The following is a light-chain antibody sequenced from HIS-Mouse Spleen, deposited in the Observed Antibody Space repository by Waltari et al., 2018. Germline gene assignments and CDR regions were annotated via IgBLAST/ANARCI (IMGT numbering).Light chain of an antibody. V-gene: IGLV3-21*03. CDR2: DDS. Sequence: SYVLTQPPSVSVAPGKTARITCGGNNIGSKSVHWYQQKPGQAPVLVVYDDSDRPAWIPGRFSGSNSGSTATLTISRVEAGDEADYYCQVWDSSSDHPVFGGGTKLTVL. CDR1: NIGSKS. J-gene: IGLJ2*01. CDR3: QVWDSSSDHPV.